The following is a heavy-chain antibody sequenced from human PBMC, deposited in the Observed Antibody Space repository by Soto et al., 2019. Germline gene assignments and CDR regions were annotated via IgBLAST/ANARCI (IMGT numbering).Heavy chain of an antibody. J-gene: IGHJ4*02. Sequence: EVQLLESGGGLVQPGGSLRLSCEGSALTISRYAMSWVRQAPGKGLEWVSAISDSGDTTHYADSVKGRFTISRDTSKSTLYLQMNTLRAEDTAVYYCAKDKPGTTSFDDWGQGSLVIVSS. CDR3: AKDKPGTTSFDD. D-gene: IGHD1-1*01. V-gene: IGHV3-23*01. CDR1: ALTISRYA. CDR2: ISDSGDTT.